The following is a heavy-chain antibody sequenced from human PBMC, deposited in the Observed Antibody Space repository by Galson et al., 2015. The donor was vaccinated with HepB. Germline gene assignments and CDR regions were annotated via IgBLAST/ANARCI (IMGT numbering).Heavy chain of an antibody. V-gene: IGHV3-15*01. Sequence: SLRLSCAGSGFIFSNAWMTWVRQAPGKGLEWVGRIKSNVNGGTTDYAGPVKGRFTISRDDSKNTLYLQMNSLRTEDTAMYYCTTVYSGYDLGSWGQGTLITVSS. CDR1: GFIFSNAW. CDR3: TTVYSGYDLGS. D-gene: IGHD5-12*01. CDR2: IKSNVNGGTT. J-gene: IGHJ4*02.